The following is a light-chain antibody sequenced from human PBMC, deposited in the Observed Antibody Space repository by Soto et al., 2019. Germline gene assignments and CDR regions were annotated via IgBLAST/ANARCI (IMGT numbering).Light chain of an antibody. Sequence: QSALTQPASVSGSPGQSITISCTGTSSDVGGYNYVSWYQQHPGKAPKLMIYEVSDRPSGVSNRFSGSKSVITASLTISGFQAEDEADYYCSSYTSSSTYVFGTGTKLTVL. CDR3: SSYTSSSTYV. V-gene: IGLV2-14*01. CDR2: EVS. J-gene: IGLJ1*01. CDR1: SSDVGGYNY.